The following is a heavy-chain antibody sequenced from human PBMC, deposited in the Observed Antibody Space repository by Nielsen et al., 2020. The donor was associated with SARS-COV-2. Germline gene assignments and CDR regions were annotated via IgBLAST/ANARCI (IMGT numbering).Heavy chain of an antibody. CDR2: IYTTGST. Sequence: GSLRLSCNVSGASISSSYWNWIRQTPGKGLEWIGVIYTTGSTNSNPSLKSRVTISVDTSMSHFSLKLTSVTAADTAVYYCARGGGYKLYWGQGTLVTVSS. V-gene: IGHV4-4*09. CDR3: ARGGGYKLY. CDR1: GASISSSY. D-gene: IGHD5-24*01. J-gene: IGHJ4*02.